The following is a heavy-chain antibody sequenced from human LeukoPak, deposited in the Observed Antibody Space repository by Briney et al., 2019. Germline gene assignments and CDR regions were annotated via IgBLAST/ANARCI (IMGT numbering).Heavy chain of an antibody. J-gene: IGHJ4*02. Sequence: ASVKVSCKASGGTFSSYAISWVRQAPGQGLEWMGRIIPILGIANYAQKFQGRVTITADKSTSTAYMELSSLRSGDTAVYYCARYYYDSSGYYYEDYWGQGTLVTVSS. CDR2: IIPILGIA. D-gene: IGHD3-22*01. CDR1: GGTFSSYA. V-gene: IGHV1-69*04. CDR3: ARYYYDSSGYYYEDY.